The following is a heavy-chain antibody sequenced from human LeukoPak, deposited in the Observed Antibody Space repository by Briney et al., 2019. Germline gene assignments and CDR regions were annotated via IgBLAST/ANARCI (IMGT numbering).Heavy chain of an antibody. D-gene: IGHD5-18*01. V-gene: IGHV3-21*01. CDR2: ISSSSSYI. J-gene: IGHJ4*02. CDR1: GFTFSSYR. CDR3: ARDAAAAMVGGYYFDY. Sequence: GGSLRLSCAASGFTFSSYRMNWVRQAPGKGLEWVSSISSSSSYIYYADSVKGRFTISRDNAKNSLYLQMNSLRAEDTAVYYCARDAAAAMVGGYYFDYWGQGTLVTVSS.